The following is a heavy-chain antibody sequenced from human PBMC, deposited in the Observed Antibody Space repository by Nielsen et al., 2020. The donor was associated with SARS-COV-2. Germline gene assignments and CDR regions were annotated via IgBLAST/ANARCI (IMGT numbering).Heavy chain of an antibody. CDR2: IYYTGST. Sequence: SDTLSLPFSVSGGPTSTYYWSGIRQPPGEGLEWIGYIYYTGSTNYNPSLKSRVTMSVDTSKNQFSLKLSSVTAADTALYYCARDRGSVRGRVEFDFWGQGTLVTVSS. V-gene: IGHV4-59*13. CDR1: GGPTSTYY. D-gene: IGHD2-15*01. J-gene: IGHJ4*02. CDR3: ARDRGSVRGRVEFDF.